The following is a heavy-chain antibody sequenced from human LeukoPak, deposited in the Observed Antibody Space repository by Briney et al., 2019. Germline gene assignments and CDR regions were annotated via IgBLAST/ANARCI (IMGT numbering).Heavy chain of an antibody. D-gene: IGHD3-22*01. CDR2: ISGSGGST. J-gene: IGHJ4*02. V-gene: IGHV3-23*01. CDR1: GFTFSSYA. Sequence: GSLRLSCAASGFTFSSYAMSWVRQAPGKGLEWVSAISGSGGSTYYADSVKGRFTISRDNSNNTLYLQMNSLRAEDTAVYYCAKGGYYYDSSGYSSLIFDYWGQGTLVTVSS. CDR3: AKGGYYYDSSGYSSLIFDY.